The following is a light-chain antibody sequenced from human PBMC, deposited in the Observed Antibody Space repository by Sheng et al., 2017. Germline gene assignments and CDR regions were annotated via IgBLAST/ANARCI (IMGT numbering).Light chain of an antibody. V-gene: IGLV2-8*01. Sequence: QSVLTQPPSASGSPGQSVTISCTGTSSDVGGYAYVSWYQQRPGKAPKLMIYEVSKRPSGVPDRFSGSKSGNTASLTVSGLQAEDEADYYCSSYAGTDTVFGGGTKLTVL. CDR3: SSYAGTDTV. J-gene: IGLJ2*01. CDR1: SSDVGGYAY. CDR2: EVS.